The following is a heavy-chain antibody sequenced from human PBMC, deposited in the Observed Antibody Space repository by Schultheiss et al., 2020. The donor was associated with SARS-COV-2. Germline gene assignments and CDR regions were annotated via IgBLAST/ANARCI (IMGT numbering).Heavy chain of an antibody. CDR3: ARGTPYYDFWSGYYQHHHFDY. J-gene: IGHJ4*02. CDR2: INHSGST. CDR1: GGSFSGYY. Sequence: SETLSLTCAVYGGSFSGYYWSWIRQPPGKGLEWIGEINHSGSTNYNPSLKSRVTISLDTSKNQFSLKLSSVTAADTAVYYCARGTPYYDFWSGYYQHHHFDYWGQGTLVTVSS. D-gene: IGHD3-3*01. V-gene: IGHV4-34*01.